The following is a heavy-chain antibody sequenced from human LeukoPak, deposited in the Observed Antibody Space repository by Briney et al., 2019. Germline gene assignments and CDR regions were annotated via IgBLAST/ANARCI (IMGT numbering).Heavy chain of an antibody. CDR1: GYTFTGYY. CDR2: INPNSGGT. Sequence: ASVKVSCKASGYTFTGYYMHWVRQAPGQGLEWMGWINPNSGGTNYAQKFQGRVTMTRDTSISTAYMELSRLRSDDTAVYYCARGTYGDYHHPGDYWGQGTLVTVSS. D-gene: IGHD4-17*01. V-gene: IGHV1-2*02. J-gene: IGHJ4*02. CDR3: ARGTYGDYHHPGDY.